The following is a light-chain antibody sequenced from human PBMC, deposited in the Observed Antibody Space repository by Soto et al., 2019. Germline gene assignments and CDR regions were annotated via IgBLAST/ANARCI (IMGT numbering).Light chain of an antibody. CDR3: QKYNSVPQT. CDR1: QGITNY. V-gene: IGKV1-27*01. CDR2: AAS. J-gene: IGKJ1*01. Sequence: DIQMTQSPSSLSASVGDRVTITGRASQGITNYLAWYQQKPGKVPKLLIYAASTLQSGVPSRFSGSGSGTDFTLTISSLQPEDVATYFCQKYNSVPQTFGQGTKVEIK.